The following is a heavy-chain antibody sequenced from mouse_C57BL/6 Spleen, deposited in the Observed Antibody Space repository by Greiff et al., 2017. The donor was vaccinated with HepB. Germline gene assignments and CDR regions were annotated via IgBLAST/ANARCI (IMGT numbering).Heavy chain of an antibody. CDR3: ASLLYQLRGYFDY. CDR1: GFNIKNTY. V-gene: IGHV14-3*01. CDR2: IDPANGNT. J-gene: IGHJ2*01. D-gene: IGHD2-5*01. Sequence: VQLQQSVAELVRPGASVKLSCTASGFNIKNTYMHWVKQRPEQGLEWIGRIDPANGNTKYAPKFQGKATITADTSSNTAYLQLSSLTSEDTAIYDCASLLYQLRGYFDYWGQGTTLTVSS.